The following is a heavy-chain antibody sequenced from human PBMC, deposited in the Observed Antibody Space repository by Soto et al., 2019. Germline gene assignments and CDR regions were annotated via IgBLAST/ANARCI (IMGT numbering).Heavy chain of an antibody. Sequence: GSLKISCKASGYSFTTYWIGWVRQMPGKGLEWMGIIYPVDSDTKYSPSLQGQVSISADTSISTAYLQWTSLKASDTAMYYCARSRRGAYSSGWYSPPGYYNYGIDVWGQGTKVTVSS. D-gene: IGHD6-19*01. CDR3: ARSRRGAYSSGWYSPPGYYNYGIDV. V-gene: IGHV5-51*01. CDR2: IYPVDSDT. CDR1: GYSFTTYW. J-gene: IGHJ6*02.